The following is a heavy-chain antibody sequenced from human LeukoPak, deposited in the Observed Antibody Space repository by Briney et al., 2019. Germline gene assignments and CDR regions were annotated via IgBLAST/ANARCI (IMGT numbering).Heavy chain of an antibody. CDR2: IYYDGSNI. CDR3: ARDWKTNSFDY. Sequence: GRSLTLSCAASEFTFTTYGVHCVRQAPGKGLEWVAFIYYDGSNIYYADYVKGRFTISRDISKNTLYLQMDSLRAEDTAIYYCARDWKTNSFDYWGQGTLVTVSS. CDR1: EFTFTTYG. D-gene: IGHD1-1*01. V-gene: IGHV3-33*01. J-gene: IGHJ4*02.